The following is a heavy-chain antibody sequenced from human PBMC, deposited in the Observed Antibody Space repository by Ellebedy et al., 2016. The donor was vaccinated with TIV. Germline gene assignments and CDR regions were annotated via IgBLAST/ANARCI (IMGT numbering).Heavy chain of an antibody. D-gene: IGHD3-22*01. J-gene: IGHJ2*01. CDR2: MNPNSGNT. Sequence: AASVKVSCKASGYTFTSYGISWVRQAPGQGLEWMGWMNPNSGNTGYAQKFQGRVTMTRNTSISTAYMELSSLRSEDTAVYYCARGNYDSSGYSLSYWYFDLWGRGTLVTVSS. V-gene: IGHV1-8*02. CDR3: ARGNYDSSGYSLSYWYFDL. CDR1: GYTFTSYG.